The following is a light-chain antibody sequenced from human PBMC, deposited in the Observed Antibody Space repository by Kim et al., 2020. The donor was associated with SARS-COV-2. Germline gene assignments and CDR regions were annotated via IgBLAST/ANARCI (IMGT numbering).Light chain of an antibody. CDR2: GNS. J-gene: IGLJ1*01. V-gene: IGLV1-40*01. Sequence: RVTISCTGRISNIGAGYDVHWYQQLPATAPKLLIYGNSNRPSGVPDRFSGSKSDTSASLAITGLQAEDEADYYCQSYDNSLSGYVFGSGTKVTVL. CDR3: QSYDNSLSGYV. CDR1: ISNIGAGYD.